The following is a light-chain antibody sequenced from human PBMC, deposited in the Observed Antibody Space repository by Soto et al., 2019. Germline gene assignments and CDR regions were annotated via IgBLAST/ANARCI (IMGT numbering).Light chain of an antibody. CDR1: QSISNY. CDR2: AAS. CDR3: QQSYSTPRT. J-gene: IGKJ1*01. V-gene: IGKV1-39*01. Sequence: DIQMTQSPSSLSASVGDRVTITCRASQSISNYLNWYQQKPGKAPKLLMYAASSLQSGVPSRFGGSGSGTAFTLTISSLQPEDFVNYYCQQSYSTPRTFGQGTKVEIK.